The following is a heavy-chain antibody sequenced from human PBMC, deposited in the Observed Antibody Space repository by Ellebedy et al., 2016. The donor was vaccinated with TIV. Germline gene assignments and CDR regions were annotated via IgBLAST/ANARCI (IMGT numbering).Heavy chain of an antibody. CDR1: GFTFGDYA. CDR2: ISGSGGST. J-gene: IGHJ4*02. Sequence: GGSLRLSCTTSGFTFGDYAMTWVRQPPGKGLEWVSSISGSGGSTYYGDSVKGRFAISRDNSKKTLYLQMISVRAEDTAVYYCAKGRILAAGKVLDHWGQGTLVTVSS. CDR3: AKGRILAAGKVLDH. V-gene: IGHV3-23*01. D-gene: IGHD6-13*01.